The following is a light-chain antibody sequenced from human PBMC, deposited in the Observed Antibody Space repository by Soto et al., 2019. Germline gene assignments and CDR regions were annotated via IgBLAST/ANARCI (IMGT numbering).Light chain of an antibody. Sequence: DIQLTQSPSTLSASVGDRVTISCRASQTVRTYLAWYQQKPGKAPKLLIYKASTLESGVPSRFSGSGSGTEFTITITSLQPDDFATYYCQQYGSLWTFGQWTKVDIK. CDR3: QQYGSLWT. CDR2: KAS. J-gene: IGKJ1*01. V-gene: IGKV1-5*03. CDR1: QTVRTY.